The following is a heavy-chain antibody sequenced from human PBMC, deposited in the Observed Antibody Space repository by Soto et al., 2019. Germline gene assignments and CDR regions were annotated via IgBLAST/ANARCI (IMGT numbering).Heavy chain of an antibody. CDR2: ISYDGSNK. Sequence: GXSLRLSCAASGFTFSSYGIHWVHQAPGKGLEWVAVISYDGSNKYYADSVKGRFTISRDNSKNTLYLKMNRMRVEDRAVYYCAKDRGEVYYFDYWGQEPLFTFSS. D-gene: IGHD3-10*01. CDR1: GFTFSSYG. CDR3: AKDRGEVYYFDY. V-gene: IGHV3-30*18. J-gene: IGHJ4*02.